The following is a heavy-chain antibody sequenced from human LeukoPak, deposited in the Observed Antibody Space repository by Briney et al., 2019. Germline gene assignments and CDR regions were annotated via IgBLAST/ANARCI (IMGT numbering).Heavy chain of an antibody. CDR3: ARVSCSSTSCYAGYYYYYMDV. D-gene: IGHD2-2*01. Sequence: PSETLSLTCTVSGGSISSYYWSWIRQPAGKGLEWIGRIYTSGSTNYNPSLKSRVTMSVDTSKNQFSLKLSSVTAADTAVYYCARVSCSSTSCYAGYYYYYMDVWGKGTTVTVSS. J-gene: IGHJ6*03. CDR1: GGSISSYY. CDR2: IYTSGST. V-gene: IGHV4-4*07.